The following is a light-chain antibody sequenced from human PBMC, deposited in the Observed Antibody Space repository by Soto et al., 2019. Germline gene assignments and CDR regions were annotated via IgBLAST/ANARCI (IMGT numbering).Light chain of an antibody. J-gene: IGKJ4*01. Sequence: DIQMTQSPATLSASVGDRVTITCRASQSIANSLAWYLQKPGKVPELLIYHASTLESGVPSRFSGSGSGTEFSLTISSLQPDDYGTYHCQQYNVYPLTFGGGTKVDIK. V-gene: IGKV1-5*01. CDR3: QQYNVYPLT. CDR1: QSIANS. CDR2: HAS.